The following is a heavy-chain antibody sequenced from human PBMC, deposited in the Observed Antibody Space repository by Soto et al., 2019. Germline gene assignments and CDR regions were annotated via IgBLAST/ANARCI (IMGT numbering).Heavy chain of an antibody. CDR1: GSTFSSDD. D-gene: IGHD6-19*01. CDR3: AKTLSGWSSLDY. J-gene: IGHJ4*02. Sequence: PGGSLRLSCVVSGSTFSSDDMSWVRQAPGRGLEWVSGISDSGGSTYYADSVKGRFTISRDNSKNTLYLQMYSLRAEDTAVYYCAKTLSGWSSLDYWGQGTLVTVSS. V-gene: IGHV3-23*01. CDR2: ISDSGGST.